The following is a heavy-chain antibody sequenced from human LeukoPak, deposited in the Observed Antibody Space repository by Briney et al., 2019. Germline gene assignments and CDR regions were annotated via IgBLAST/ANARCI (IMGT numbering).Heavy chain of an antibody. V-gene: IGHV3-9*01. Sequence: SGGSLRLSCAASGFTFDDYAMHWVRQAPGKGLEWVSGISWNSGSIGYADSVKGRFTISRDNAKNSLYLQMNSLRAEDTAVYYCARNGLAANGYFDYWGQGTLVTVSS. J-gene: IGHJ4*02. CDR1: GFTFDDYA. D-gene: IGHD2-8*01. CDR3: ARNGLAANGYFDY. CDR2: ISWNSGSI.